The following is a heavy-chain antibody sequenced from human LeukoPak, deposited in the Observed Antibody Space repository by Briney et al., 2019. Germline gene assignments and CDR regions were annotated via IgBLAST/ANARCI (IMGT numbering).Heavy chain of an antibody. J-gene: IGHJ4*02. D-gene: IGHD3-10*01. CDR2: INHGGTT. Sequence: PSETLSLTCTVYGASLSGGSFSDPYYWTWIRQPPGKGLEWIGEINHGGTTNYSPSLKSRVTISLDTSKTQFSLRLSSVTAADTAVYYCARGNHMSGRYHDWGQGTLVTVSS. V-gene: IGHV4-34*01. CDR1: GGSFSDPYY. CDR3: ARGNHMSGRYHD.